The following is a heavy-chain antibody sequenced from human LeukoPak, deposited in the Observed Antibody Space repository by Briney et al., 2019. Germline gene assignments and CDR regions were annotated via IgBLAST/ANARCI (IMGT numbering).Heavy chain of an antibody. CDR1: GGSITSLY. J-gene: IGHJ3*01. CDR2: MFYTGRT. Sequence: SETLSLTCTVSGGSITSLYWSWIRQPPGKRLEWIGYMFYTGRTNYSPSLNSRVTISVDTSKKQYSLKLSSVTAADTAVYFCARHRLEMSSTHDACDLWGQGTMVTVSS. V-gene: IGHV4-59*08. CDR3: ARHRLEMSSTHDACDL. D-gene: IGHD5-24*01.